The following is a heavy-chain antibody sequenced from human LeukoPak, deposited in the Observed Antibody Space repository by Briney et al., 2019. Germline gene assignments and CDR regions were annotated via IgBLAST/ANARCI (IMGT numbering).Heavy chain of an antibody. V-gene: IGHV4-39*01. CDR2: INYSGTT. CDR1: GGSISSSSYY. D-gene: IGHD2-2*01. Sequence: SETLSLTCTVSGGSISSSSYYWGWIRQPPGKGLQWIGSINYSGTTYYNPSLKSRVTISVGTSKNQFSLKLSSVTAADTAVYYCARLPIVVVPSTSFDIWGQGTMVTVSS. CDR3: ARLPIVVVPSTSFDI. J-gene: IGHJ3*02.